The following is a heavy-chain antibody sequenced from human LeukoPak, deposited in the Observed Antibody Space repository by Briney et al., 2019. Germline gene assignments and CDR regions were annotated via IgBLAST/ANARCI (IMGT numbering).Heavy chain of an antibody. V-gene: IGHV1-8*01. CDR1: GYTFTSYD. J-gene: IGHJ4*02. D-gene: IGHD3-3*01. CDR2: MNPNSGNT. Sequence: ASVKVSCKASGYTFTSYDINWVRQATGQGLEWMGWMNPNSGNTGYAQKFEGRVTMTRNTSINTAYMELSSLKSEDTAVYYCARGSGRRSGRIVGFDYWGQGTLVPVSS. CDR3: ARGSGRRSGRIVGFDY.